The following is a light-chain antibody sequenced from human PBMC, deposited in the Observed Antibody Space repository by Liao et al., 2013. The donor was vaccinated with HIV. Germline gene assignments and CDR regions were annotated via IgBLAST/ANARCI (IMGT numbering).Light chain of an antibody. CDR2: RDS. CDR3: QVWDSNTAS. CDR1: NIGFKS. Sequence: SYELTQPSSVSVALGQTANITCGGNNIGFKSVHWYQQKPGQAPVLVLYRDSKRPSGIPGRFSGSNSGNTATLTISRAQAGDEADFYCQVWDSNTASIGGGTKLTVL. J-gene: IGLJ2*01. V-gene: IGLV3-9*01.